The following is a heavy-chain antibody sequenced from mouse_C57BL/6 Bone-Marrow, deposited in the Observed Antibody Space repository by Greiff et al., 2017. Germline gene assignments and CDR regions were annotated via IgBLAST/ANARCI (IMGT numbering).Heavy chain of an antibody. D-gene: IGHD2-5*01. J-gene: IGHJ3*01. CDR3: ARREAYFSNYSWFAY. V-gene: IGHV1-55*01. Sequence: QVQLQQPGAELVKPGASVKMSCKASGYTFTSYWITWVKQRPGQGLEWIGDFYPGSGSTNYNEQFKSKATLTVDTSSSTAYMQLSSLTSEDSAVYYCARREAYFSNYSWFAYWGQGTLVTVSA. CDR2: FYPGSGST. CDR1: GYTFTSYW.